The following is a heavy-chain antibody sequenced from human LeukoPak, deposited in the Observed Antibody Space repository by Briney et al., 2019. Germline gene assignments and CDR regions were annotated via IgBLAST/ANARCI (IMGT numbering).Heavy chain of an antibody. J-gene: IGHJ6*02. CDR3: AREPRAIPGWYYYGMDV. D-gene: IGHD2-15*01. CDR2: ISGSGGST. CDR1: GFTFSSYA. V-gene: IGHV3-23*01. Sequence: PGGSLRLSCAASGFTFSSYAMSWVRQAQGKGLEWVSAISGSGGSTYYADSGKGRFTISRDNSKNTLYLQMNSLRAEDTAVYYCAREPRAIPGWYYYGMDVWGQGTTVTVSS.